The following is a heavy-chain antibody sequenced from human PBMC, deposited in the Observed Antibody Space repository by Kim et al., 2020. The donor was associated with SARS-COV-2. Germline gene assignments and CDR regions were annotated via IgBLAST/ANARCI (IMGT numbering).Heavy chain of an antibody. V-gene: IGHV3-49*02. CDR2: TT. CDR3: TRGGSYGGY. D-gene: IGHD1-26*01. J-gene: IGHJ4*02. Sequence: TTEYAEAVKGRFTISREDSKSIAYLKMNSLKAEDTAVYYGTRGGSYGGYWGQGTLVTVSS.